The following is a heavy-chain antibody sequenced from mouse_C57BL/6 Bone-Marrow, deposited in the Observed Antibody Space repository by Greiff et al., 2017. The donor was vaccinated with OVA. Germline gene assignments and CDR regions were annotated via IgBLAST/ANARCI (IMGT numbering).Heavy chain of an antibody. D-gene: IGHD2-5*01. CDR3: ARRPTIVTVDY. CDR1: GYTFTSYG. CDR2: IYPRSGNT. V-gene: IGHV1-81*01. J-gene: IGHJ2*01. Sequence: QVHVKQSGAELARPGASVKLSCKASGYTFTSYGISWVKQRTGQGLEWIGEIYPRSGNTYYNEKFKGKATLTADKSSSTAYMELRSLTSEDSAVYFCARRPTIVTVDYWGQGTTLTVSS.